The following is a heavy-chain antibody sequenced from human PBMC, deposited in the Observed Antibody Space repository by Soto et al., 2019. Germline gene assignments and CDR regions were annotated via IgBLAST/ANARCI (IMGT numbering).Heavy chain of an antibody. V-gene: IGHV3-23*01. J-gene: IGHJ4*02. Sequence: EVKLLESGGALVQPGGSLRLSCEASGFTFIDHDMSWVRQAPGKGLEWVSSITVGGAQKDYGQSVKGRFTISRDNSNDALFLQMDSLRVGDTAIYYCARMPGGGWQRFFDYWGQGTVVTVSS. CDR1: GFTFIDHD. D-gene: IGHD5-12*01. CDR2: ITVGGAQK. CDR3: ARMPGGGWQRFFDY.